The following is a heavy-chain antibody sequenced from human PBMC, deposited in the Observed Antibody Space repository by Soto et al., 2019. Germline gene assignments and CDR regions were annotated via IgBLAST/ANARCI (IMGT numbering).Heavy chain of an antibody. D-gene: IGHD3-3*01. CDR3: ARVTGFRYYDFWSGYSGYMDV. CDR1: GFTFSSYS. J-gene: IGHJ6*03. CDR2: ISSSSSTI. Sequence: PGGSLRLSCAASGFTFSSYSMNWVRQAPGKGLEWVSYISSSSSTIYYADSVKGRFTISRDNAKNSLYLQMNSLRAEDTAVYYCARVTGFRYYDFWSGYSGYMDVWGKGTTVTV. V-gene: IGHV3-48*01.